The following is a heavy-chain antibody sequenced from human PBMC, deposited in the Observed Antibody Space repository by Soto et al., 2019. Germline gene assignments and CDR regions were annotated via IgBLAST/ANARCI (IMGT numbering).Heavy chain of an antibody. V-gene: IGHV3-23*01. CDR2: ISGSGGST. J-gene: IGHJ4*02. CDR1: GFTFSSYA. CDR3: AKDGGYCSSTSCYAGDFDY. Sequence: GGSLRLSCAASGFTFSSYAMSWVRQAPGKGLEWVSAISGSGGSTYYADSVKGRFTISRDNSKNTLYLQMNSLRAEDTAVYYCAKDGGYCSSTSCYAGDFDYWGQGTLVTVSS. D-gene: IGHD2-2*01.